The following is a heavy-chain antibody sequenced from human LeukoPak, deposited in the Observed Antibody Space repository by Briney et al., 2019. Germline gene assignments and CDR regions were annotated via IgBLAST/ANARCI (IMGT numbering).Heavy chain of an antibody. Sequence: APVKVSCKASGYTFTGYYMHWVRQAPGQGLEWMGWINPNSGGTNYAQKFQGRVTMTRDTSISTAYMELSRLRSDDTAVYYCAREDWSSRGYSYSPFDYWGQGTLVTVSS. J-gene: IGHJ4*02. D-gene: IGHD5-18*01. CDR3: AREDWSSRGYSYSPFDY. V-gene: IGHV1-2*02. CDR2: INPNSGGT. CDR1: GYTFTGYY.